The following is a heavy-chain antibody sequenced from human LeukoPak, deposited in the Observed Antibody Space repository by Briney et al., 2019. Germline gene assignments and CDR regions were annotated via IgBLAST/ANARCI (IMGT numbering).Heavy chain of an antibody. J-gene: IGHJ4*02. V-gene: IGHV1-18*01. CDR2: ISVYNGDT. Sequence: ASVKVSCKASGYTFSNYGISWVRQAPGQGLEWMGWISVYNGDTKFEQKFQDRVTMTADTSTTTAYMELRSLRSDDTAVYYCARDQYDQVWGSHRPYFDYWGQGTLATVSS. D-gene: IGHD3-16*02. CDR1: GYTFSNYG. CDR3: ARDQYDQVWGSHRPYFDY.